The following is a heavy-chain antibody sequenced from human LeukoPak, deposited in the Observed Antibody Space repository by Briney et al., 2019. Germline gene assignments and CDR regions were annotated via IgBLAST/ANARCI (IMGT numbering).Heavy chain of an antibody. J-gene: IGHJ4*02. CDR1: GFTFSSYW. D-gene: IGHD1-1*01. CDR2: IKEDAGEI. CDR3: ARVRGWKYFDY. Sequence: GGSLRLSCAASGFTFSSYWMSWVRQAPGKGLEWVANIKEDAGEIYYVDSVKGRFTISRDNAKDSLYLQMNSLRAEDTAVYYCARVRGWKYFDYWGQGTLVTVSS. V-gene: IGHV3-7*01.